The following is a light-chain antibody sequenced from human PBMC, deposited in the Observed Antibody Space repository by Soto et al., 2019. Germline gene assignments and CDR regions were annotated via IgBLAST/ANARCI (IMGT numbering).Light chain of an antibody. CDR3: QQYNAWYT. V-gene: IGKV1-17*01. CDR2: AAS. Sequence: DIQMTQSPSSLSASAGDRVTITCRASQGIRNDLGWYQQKPGKAPKRLIYAASSLQSGVPSRFSGSGSGTEFTLTISSLQSEDFAVYYCQQYNAWYTFGQGTKLEIK. J-gene: IGKJ2*01. CDR1: QGIRND.